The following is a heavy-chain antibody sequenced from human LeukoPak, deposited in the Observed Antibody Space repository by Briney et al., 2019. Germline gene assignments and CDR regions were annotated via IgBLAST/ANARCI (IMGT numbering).Heavy chain of an antibody. D-gene: IGHD3-9*01. CDR2: IHYNGDT. Sequence: SETLSLTCTVSGDSISSYYWTWIRQPPGKGLEWIGYIHYNGDTYSNPSVMRRLTISIDTSKSQFSLKLSSVTAADTAVYFCARHSRYYDILTGSMDVWGKGTTVIVSS. V-gene: IGHV4-59*08. J-gene: IGHJ6*03. CDR1: GDSISSYY. CDR3: ARHSRYYDILTGSMDV.